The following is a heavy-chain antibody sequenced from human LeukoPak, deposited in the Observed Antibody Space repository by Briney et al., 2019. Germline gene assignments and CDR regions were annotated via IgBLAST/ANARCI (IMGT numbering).Heavy chain of an antibody. Sequence: GGSLRLSCAGSGFTFSSYWMGWVRQAPGKGLEWVANIKKVGNEKYYVDSVKGRFTISRDNSKNTLYLQMNSLRAEDTAVYYCARERGGVVAEDAFDIWGQGTMVTVSS. CDR3: ARERGGVVAEDAFDI. V-gene: IGHV3-7*01. D-gene: IGHD2-21*01. J-gene: IGHJ3*02. CDR2: IKKVGNEK. CDR1: GFTFSSYW.